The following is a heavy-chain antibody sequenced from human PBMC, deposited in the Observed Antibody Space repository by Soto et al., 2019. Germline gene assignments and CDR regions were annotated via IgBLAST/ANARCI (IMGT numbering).Heavy chain of an antibody. D-gene: IGHD5-18*01. V-gene: IGHV3-30-3*01. CDR1: GFTFSSYA. CDR2: ISYDGSNK. J-gene: IGHJ6*02. Sequence: VGSLRLSCAASGFTFSSYAMHWVRQAPGKGLEWVAVISYDGSNKYYADSVKGRFTISRDNSKNTLYLQMNSLRAEDTAGYYCARGRGYSYDYGMDVWGQGTTVTVSS. CDR3: ARGRGYSYDYGMDV.